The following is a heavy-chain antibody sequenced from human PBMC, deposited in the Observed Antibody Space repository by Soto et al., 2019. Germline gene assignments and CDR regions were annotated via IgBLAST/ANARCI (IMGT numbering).Heavy chain of an antibody. J-gene: IGHJ6*03. CDR1: GFIFCSYG. CDR3: ARGSGHYYYYMDV. D-gene: IGHD6-25*01. Sequence: VGALRLSCAASGFIFCSYGMHWVRQAPDKGLECVALIWYEGSDKYYRDSVKGRFTISRDNSKNTVYLQMNSLSAEDTAVYYCARGSGHYYYYMDVWGKGTTVTVSS. V-gene: IGHV3-33*01. CDR2: IWYEGSDK.